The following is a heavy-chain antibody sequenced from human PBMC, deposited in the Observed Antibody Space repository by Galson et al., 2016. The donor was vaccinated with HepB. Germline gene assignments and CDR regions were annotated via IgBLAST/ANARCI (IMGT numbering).Heavy chain of an antibody. V-gene: IGHV4-39*01. J-gene: IGHJ6*03. CDR3: VTGIVVAGKYYYYDMDV. CDR1: GGSISRDYY. D-gene: IGHD6-19*01. Sequence: ETLSLTCIVSGGSISRDYYWGWIRQPPGRGLEWIGSIYSNEDTYYKPSVKSRVTISVDTSKNQFSLRLNSVTAADTGVYYCVTGIVVAGKYYYYDMDVWGKGTTVTVSS. CDR2: IYSNEDT.